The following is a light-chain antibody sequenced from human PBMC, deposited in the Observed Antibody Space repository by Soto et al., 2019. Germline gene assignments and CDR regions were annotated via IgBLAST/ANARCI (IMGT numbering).Light chain of an antibody. CDR3: QQYRT. CDR2: DAS. CDR1: QIISSW. V-gene: IGKV1-5*01. Sequence: DIEVTQSPSTLSASVGDRVTITCRASQIISSWLAWYQQKPGKAPKLLIYDASSLETGVPSRFSGSRSGTEFTLTISSLQPEDFATYYCQQYRTFGQGTKVDIK. J-gene: IGKJ1*01.